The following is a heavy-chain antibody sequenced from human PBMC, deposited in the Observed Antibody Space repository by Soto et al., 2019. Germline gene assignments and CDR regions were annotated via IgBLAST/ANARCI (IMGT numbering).Heavy chain of an antibody. Sequence: QVRLVESGGGVVQPGRSLRLSCTASGFSFSSYAMYWFRQPPGKGLERVAGISHDGINKHYADSGKGRVTVSRDNSNHSLDLQLNSLRGEDTAMYYCARDMYSSDYFGKWFAPWGQGTLVTFS. V-gene: IGHV3-30-3*01. CDR1: GFSFSSYA. CDR3: ARDMYSSDYFGKWFAP. J-gene: IGHJ5*02. CDR2: ISHDGINK. D-gene: IGHD6-19*01.